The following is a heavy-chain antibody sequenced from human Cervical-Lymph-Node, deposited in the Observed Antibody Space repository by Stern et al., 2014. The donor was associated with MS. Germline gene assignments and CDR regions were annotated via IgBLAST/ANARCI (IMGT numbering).Heavy chain of an antibody. D-gene: IGHD2-15*01. J-gene: IGHJ4*02. CDR3: ARKMFDCSGGSCYYYFDY. V-gene: IGHV4-4*02. Sequence: QVQLQESGPGLVKPSGTLSLTCAVSGGSISSSNWWSWVRQPPGKGLEWIGEIYHSGSTNYNPSHKSRFTISVDKSKNQFSLKLRSVTAADTAVYYCARKMFDCSGGSCYYYFDYWGQGTLVTVSS. CDR1: GGSISSSNW. CDR2: IYHSGST.